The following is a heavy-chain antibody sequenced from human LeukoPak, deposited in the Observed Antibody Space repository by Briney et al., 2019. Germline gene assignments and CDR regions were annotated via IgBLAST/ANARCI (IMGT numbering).Heavy chain of an antibody. D-gene: IGHD2-2*01. CDR1: GFTFSNYG. Sequence: GGSLRLSCAASGFTFSNYGMHWVRQAPGKGLEWVAVISYDGSDKYYAGSVKGRFTISKDNSKNTLYLQMNSLRAVDTAVYYCAKGGYCSTTSCPPWGMDVWGQGTTVTVSS. V-gene: IGHV3-30*18. CDR2: ISYDGSDK. CDR3: AKGGYCSTTSCPPWGMDV. J-gene: IGHJ6*02.